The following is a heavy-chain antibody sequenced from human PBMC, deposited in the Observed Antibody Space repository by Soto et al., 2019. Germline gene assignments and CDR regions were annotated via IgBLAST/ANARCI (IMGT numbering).Heavy chain of an antibody. V-gene: IGHV1-69*13. D-gene: IGHD6-13*01. CDR3: ARGYSSSWYEFDY. CDR1: GGTFSSYA. Sequence: SVKVSCKASGGTFSSYAISWVRQAPGQGLERMGGIIPIFGTANYAQKFQGRVTITADESTSTAYMELSSLRSEDTAVYYCARGYSSSWYEFDYWGQGTLVTVSS. CDR2: IIPIFGTA. J-gene: IGHJ4*02.